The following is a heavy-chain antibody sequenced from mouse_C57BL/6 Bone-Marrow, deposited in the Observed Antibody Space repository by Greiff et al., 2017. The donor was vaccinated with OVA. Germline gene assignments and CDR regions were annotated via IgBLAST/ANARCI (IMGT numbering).Heavy chain of an antibody. CDR1: GFTFTDYG. CDR3: ARRRAY. Sequence: EVKLMESGGGLVKPGGSLKLSCEASGFTFTDYGMHWVRQAPEKGLEWVAYICSCSSTINYADTLTGRFTISRDNAKNTLFLQMASLRSEDAAMYYCARRRAYWGQGTLVTVSA. CDR2: ICSCSSTI. V-gene: IGHV5-17*01. J-gene: IGHJ3*01.